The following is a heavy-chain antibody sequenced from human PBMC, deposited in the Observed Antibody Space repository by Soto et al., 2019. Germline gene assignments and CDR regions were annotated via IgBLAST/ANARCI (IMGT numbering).Heavy chain of an antibody. CDR3: ARWYYDFWSGYNYGMDV. CDR1: GGSISSSSYY. V-gene: IGHV4-39*01. J-gene: IGHJ6*02. CDR2: IYYSGST. D-gene: IGHD3-3*01. Sequence: PSETLSLTCTVSGGSISSSSYYWGWIRQPPGKGLEWIGSIYYSGSTYYNPPLKSRVTISVDTSKNQFSLKLSSVTAADTAVYYCARWYYDFWSGYNYGMDVWGQGTTVTVSS.